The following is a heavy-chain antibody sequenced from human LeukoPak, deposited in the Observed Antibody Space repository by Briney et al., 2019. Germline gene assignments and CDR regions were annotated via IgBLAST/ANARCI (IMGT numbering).Heavy chain of an antibody. V-gene: IGHV4-59*08. D-gene: IGHD6-19*01. CDR2: IYYSGST. Sequence: SSETLSLTCTVSGGSISSYYWSWIRQPPGKGLEWIGYIYYSGSTNYNPSLKSRVTISVDTSKNQFSLKLSSVTAADTAVYYCARRLAVTGSPAFDIWGQGTMVTVSS. CDR3: ARRLAVTGSPAFDI. CDR1: GGSISSYY. J-gene: IGHJ3*02.